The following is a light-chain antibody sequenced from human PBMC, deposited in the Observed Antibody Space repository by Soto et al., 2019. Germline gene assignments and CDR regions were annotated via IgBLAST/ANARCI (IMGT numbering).Light chain of an antibody. Sequence: QAGVTQPPSVSEASGQKVTISCSGSSSKIGDNYIYWYQQLPGTAPKVLIYDNSKRHSGIPDRFSGSKSGTSATLVITGVEDGEEADYYCETWDSSVSVGLFGGGIKLTVL. CDR3: ETWDSSVSVGL. J-gene: IGLJ2*01. V-gene: IGLV1-51*01. CDR2: DNS. CDR1: SSKIGDNY.